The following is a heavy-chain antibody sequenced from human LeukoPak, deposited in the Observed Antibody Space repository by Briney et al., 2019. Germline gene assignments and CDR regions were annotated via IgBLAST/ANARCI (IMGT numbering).Heavy chain of an antibody. CDR2: ISSSSSTI. J-gene: IGHJ4*02. Sequence: GGSLRLSCAASGFTFSSYSMNWVRQAPGKGLEWVSYISSSSSTIYYADSVKGRFTISRYNAKNPLYLQMNSLRAEDTAVYYCARDYDILTGLTPSYFDYWGQGTLVTVSS. CDR1: GFTFSSYS. D-gene: IGHD3-9*01. CDR3: ARDYDILTGLTPSYFDY. V-gene: IGHV3-48*04.